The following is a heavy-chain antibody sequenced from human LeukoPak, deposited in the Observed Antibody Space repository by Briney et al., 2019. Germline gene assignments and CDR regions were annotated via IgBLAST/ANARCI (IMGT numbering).Heavy chain of an antibody. CDR3: ANQQFASVRAFDY. CDR2: IIPIFGTA. CDR1: GGTFSSYA. J-gene: IGHJ4*02. V-gene: IGHV1-69*13. Sequence: ASVKVSCKASGGTFSSYAISWVRQAPGQGLEWMGGIIPIFGTANYAQKFQGRVTITADESTSTAYMELRSLRSDDTALYYCANQQFASVRAFDYWGQGILVTVSS. D-gene: IGHD3-10*01.